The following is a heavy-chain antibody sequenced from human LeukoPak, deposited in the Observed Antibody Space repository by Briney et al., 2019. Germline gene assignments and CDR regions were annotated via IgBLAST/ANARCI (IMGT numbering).Heavy chain of an antibody. V-gene: IGHV1-69*05. CDR3: ARSPSAHWGRDYYYYMDV. CDR2: IIPIYGTA. J-gene: IGHJ6*03. Sequence: SVTVSYTASGDTSSSYAISWVRHAPGQGREWVGGIIPIYGTANYAQKFQGRVTITTDESTTTAYMELSSLRSEDTAVYYCARSPSAHWGRDYYYYMDVWGKGTTVIVSS. D-gene: IGHD3-16*01. CDR1: GDTSSSYA.